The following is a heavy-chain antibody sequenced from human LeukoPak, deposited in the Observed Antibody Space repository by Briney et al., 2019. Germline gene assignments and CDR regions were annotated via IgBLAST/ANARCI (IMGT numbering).Heavy chain of an antibody. CDR2: MHGSGAST. D-gene: IGHD1-14*01. CDR3: AKLPEEAMDV. V-gene: IGHV3-23*01. CDR1: GWTLRRYA. J-gene: IGHJ6*03. Sequence: PGWSLRLSCAASGWTLRRYAMSWLRQAPGKGREGVSTMHGSGASTYYGSSVTGPLTISRDNSKSTLYLQMTSLRAEDRAVYYFAKLPEEAMDVSGKGTTVTVSS.